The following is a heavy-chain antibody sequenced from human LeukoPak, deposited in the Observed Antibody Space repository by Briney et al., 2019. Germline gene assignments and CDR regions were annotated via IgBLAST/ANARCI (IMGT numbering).Heavy chain of an antibody. V-gene: IGHV1-2*06. Sequence: ASVKVSCKASGYTFTGYYMHWVRQAPGQGLEWMGRINPNSGGTNYAQKFQGRVTMTRDTSISTAYMELSRLRYDDTAVYYCARVRQDSSSSVDYWGQGTLVTVSS. J-gene: IGHJ4*02. CDR1: GYTFTGYY. CDR2: INPNSGGT. CDR3: ARVRQDSSSSVDY. D-gene: IGHD6-6*01.